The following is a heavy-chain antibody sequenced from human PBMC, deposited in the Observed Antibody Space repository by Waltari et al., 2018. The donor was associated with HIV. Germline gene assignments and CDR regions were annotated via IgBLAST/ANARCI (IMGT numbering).Heavy chain of an antibody. V-gene: IGHV3-33*01. J-gene: IGHJ6*02. CDR3: ARDVQGYCAGERCFYGMDV. CDR1: GFTVRNYG. Sequence: QVQLVESGGGVVQPGRSLRLSCAASGFTVRNYGMHWVRQAPGKGVEGVAVEWQDGSNKYYGDSVKGRFTISRDNSKNTLELQMNSLRAEDTAVYYCARDVQGYCAGERCFYGMDVWGQGTTVTVSS. CDR2: EWQDGSNK. D-gene: IGHD2-8*02.